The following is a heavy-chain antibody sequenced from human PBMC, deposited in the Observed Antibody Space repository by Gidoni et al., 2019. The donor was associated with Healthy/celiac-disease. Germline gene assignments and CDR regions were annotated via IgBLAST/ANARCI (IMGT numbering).Heavy chain of an antibody. CDR2: INPSGGST. CDR1: GYTFNSHY. D-gene: IGHD3-3*01. CDR3: AREEAIYYDFWSGYTKGAFDI. J-gene: IGHJ3*02. V-gene: IGHV1-46*02. Sequence: QVQLVQSGAEVKKPGASVKVSCKASGYTFNSHYMHWVRQAPGQGLEWMGIINPSGGSTTYAQKFQGRVTMTRDTSTSTVYMELSSLRSEDTAVYYCAREEAIYYDFWSGYTKGAFDIWGQGTLVTVSS.